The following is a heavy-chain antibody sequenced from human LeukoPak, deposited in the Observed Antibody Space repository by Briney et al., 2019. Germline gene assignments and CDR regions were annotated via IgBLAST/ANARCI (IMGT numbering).Heavy chain of an antibody. J-gene: IGHJ6*02. Sequence: ASVKVSCKASGYTFTGYYMHWVRQAPGQGLEWMGWISAYNGNTNYAQKLQGRVTMTTDTSTSTAYMELRSLRSDDTAVYYCARNYEDDYYYGMDVWGQGTTVTVSS. D-gene: IGHD1-7*01. V-gene: IGHV1-18*04. CDR3: ARNYEDDYYYGMDV. CDR1: GYTFTGYY. CDR2: ISAYNGNT.